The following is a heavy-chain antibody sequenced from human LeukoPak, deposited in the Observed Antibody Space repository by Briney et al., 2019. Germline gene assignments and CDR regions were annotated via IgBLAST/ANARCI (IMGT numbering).Heavy chain of an antibody. J-gene: IGHJ6*03. CDR1: GGSISSGSYY. Sequence: PSETLSLTCTVSGGSISSGSYYWSWIRQAAGKGLEWIGRIYTSGSTNYNPSLKSRVTISVDTSKNQFSLKLSSVTAADTAVYYCARAPIVATPYYYYYMDVWGKGTTVTVSS. CDR2: IYTSGST. V-gene: IGHV4-61*02. D-gene: IGHD5-12*01. CDR3: ARAPIVATPYYYYYMDV.